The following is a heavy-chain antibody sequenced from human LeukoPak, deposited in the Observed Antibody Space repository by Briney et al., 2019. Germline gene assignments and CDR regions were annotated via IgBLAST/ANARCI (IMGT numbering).Heavy chain of an antibody. CDR3: ARVGYSYGSYYFDY. CDR1: GYTFTSYD. J-gene: IGHJ4*02. D-gene: IGHD5-18*01. V-gene: IGHV1-8*03. Sequence: ASVKVSCKASGYTFTSYDINWVRQATGQGLEWMGWMNPNSGNTGYAQKFQGRLTITRNTSISTAYMELSSLRSEDTAVYYCARVGYSYGSYYFDYWGQGTLVTVSS. CDR2: MNPNSGNT.